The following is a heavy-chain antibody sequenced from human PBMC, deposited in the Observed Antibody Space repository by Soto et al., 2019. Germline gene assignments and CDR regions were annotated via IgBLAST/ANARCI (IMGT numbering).Heavy chain of an antibody. CDR2: INPNSGGT. Sequence: ASVKVSCKASGYTFTGYYMHWVRQAPGQGLEWMGWINPNSGGTNYAQKFQGRVTMTRDTSISTAYMELSRLRSDDTAVYYCARVRDEGVAGYDGGDYYYGMDVWGQGTTVTVSS. CDR1: GYTFTGYY. CDR3: ARVRDEGVAGYDGGDYYYGMDV. D-gene: IGHD6-19*01. J-gene: IGHJ6*02. V-gene: IGHV1-2*02.